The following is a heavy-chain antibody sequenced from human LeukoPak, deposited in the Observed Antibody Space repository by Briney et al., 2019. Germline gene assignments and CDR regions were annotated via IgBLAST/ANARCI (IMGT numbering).Heavy chain of an antibody. CDR3: ARHPPQGPFDY. Sequence: PSETLSLTCTVSGGSISSYYWSWIRQPPGKGLEWIGYIYYSGSTNYNPSLKSRVTISVDTSKNQFSLKLSSVTAADTAVYYCARHPPQGPFDYWGQGTLVTVSS. CDR2: IYYSGST. V-gene: IGHV4-59*08. J-gene: IGHJ4*02. CDR1: GGSISSYY.